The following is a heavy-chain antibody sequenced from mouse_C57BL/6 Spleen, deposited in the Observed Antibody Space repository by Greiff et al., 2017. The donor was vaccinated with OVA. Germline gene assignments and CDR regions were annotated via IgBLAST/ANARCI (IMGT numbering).Heavy chain of an antibody. CDR1: GYTFTSYG. J-gene: IGHJ4*01. CDR3: ARTYYGSSSNYYAMDY. V-gene: IGHV1-81*01. Sequence: VQLQQSGAELARPGASVKLSCKASGYTFTSYGISWVKQRNGQGLEWIGEIYPRSGNTYYNEKFKGKATLTADKSSSTAYMELRSLTSEDSAVYFCARTYYGSSSNYYAMDYWGQGTSVTVSS. CDR2: IYPRSGNT. D-gene: IGHD1-1*01.